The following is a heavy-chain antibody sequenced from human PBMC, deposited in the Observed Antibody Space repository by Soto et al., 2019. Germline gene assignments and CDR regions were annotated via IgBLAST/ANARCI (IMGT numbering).Heavy chain of an antibody. Sequence: LRLSCAASGFTFSSYWMHWVRQAPGKGLVWVSRINSDGSSTSYADSVKGRFTISRDNAKNTLYLQMNSLRAEDTAVYYCARGKYYYDSSGYLYYWGQGTLVTVSS. CDR3: ARGKYYYDSSGYLYY. J-gene: IGHJ4*02. CDR2: INSDGSST. CDR1: GFTFSSYW. D-gene: IGHD3-22*01. V-gene: IGHV3-74*01.